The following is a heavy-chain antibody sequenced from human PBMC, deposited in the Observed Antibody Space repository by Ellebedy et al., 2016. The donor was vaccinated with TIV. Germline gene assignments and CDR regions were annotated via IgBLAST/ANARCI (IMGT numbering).Heavy chain of an antibody. CDR2: INSDGSST. D-gene: IGHD3-10*01. V-gene: IGHV3-74*01. CDR1: GFTFSSYW. J-gene: IGHJ1*01. CDR3: AREEYYYGSGVEH. Sequence: PGGSLRLSCAPSGFTFSSYWMHWVRQAPGKGLVWVSRINSDGSSTSYADSVKGRFTISRDNAKNTLHLQMNSLRAEDTAVYYCAREEYYYGSGVEHWGQGTLVTVSS.